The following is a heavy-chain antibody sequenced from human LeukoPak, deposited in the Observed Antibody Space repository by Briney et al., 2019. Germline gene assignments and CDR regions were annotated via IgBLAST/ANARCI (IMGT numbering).Heavy chain of an antibody. CDR2: IYYSGST. V-gene: IGHV4-39*01. Sequence: SETLSLTCTVSGGSNSTDASYWAWIRQPPGKGLEWIGSIYYSGSTYYSSSLKSRVTLSVDTSKNQFSLKMSSVTAADTAVFYCARLFSRGWEYHFGLDVWGQGTTVTVS. D-gene: IGHD6-19*01. CDR1: GGSNSTDASY. CDR3: ARLFSRGWEYHFGLDV. J-gene: IGHJ6*02.